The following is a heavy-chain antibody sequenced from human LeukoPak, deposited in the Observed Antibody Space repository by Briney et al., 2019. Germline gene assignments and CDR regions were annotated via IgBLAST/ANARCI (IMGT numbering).Heavy chain of an antibody. Sequence: GASVKVSCKASGFTITSFDMNWVRQATGQGLEWMGWMNPNSGNTGYAQKFQGRVTMTRNTSISTAYMELSSLRSEDTAVYYCAVGGDSPYAFDIWGQGTMVTVSS. CDR3: AVGGDSPYAFDI. CDR1: GFTITSFD. D-gene: IGHD2-21*02. CDR2: MNPNSGNT. V-gene: IGHV1-8*01. J-gene: IGHJ3*02.